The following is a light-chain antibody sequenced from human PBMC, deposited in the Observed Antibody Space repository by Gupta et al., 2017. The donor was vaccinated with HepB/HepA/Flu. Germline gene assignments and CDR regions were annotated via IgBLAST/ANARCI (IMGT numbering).Light chain of an antibody. CDR3: QQEDSTPYT. Sequence: DIVITHSPYSLAVSLGGRATINCKSSQSVLYSSNNKNYLAWLQQKPGQPPKLLIYWASTRKCGVPDRFSGRGSGTDFTLTVSGLQAEDVAVYYCQQEDSTPYTFGQGTKLEIK. V-gene: IGKV4-1*01. J-gene: IGKJ2*01. CDR2: WAS. CDR1: QSVLYSSNNKNY.